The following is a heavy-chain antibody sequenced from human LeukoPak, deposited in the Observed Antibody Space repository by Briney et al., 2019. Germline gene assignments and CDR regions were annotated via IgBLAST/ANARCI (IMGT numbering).Heavy chain of an antibody. CDR1: GFTFSRFW. V-gene: IGHV4-34*08. D-gene: IGHD4-4*01. CDR2: INHSGST. J-gene: IGHJ4*02. CDR3: AVGTVTYGDFDY. Sequence: PGGSLRLSCAASGFTFSRFWMAWVRQPPGKGLEWIGEINHSGSTNYNPSLKSRVTISVDTSKNQFSLKLSSVTAADTAVYYCAVGTVTYGDFDYWGQGTLVTVSS.